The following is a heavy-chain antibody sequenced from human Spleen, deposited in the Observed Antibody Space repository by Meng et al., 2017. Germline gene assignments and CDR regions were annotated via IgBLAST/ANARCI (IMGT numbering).Heavy chain of an antibody. Sequence: SETLSLTCTVSGGSTSSSSYYWGWIRQPPGKGLEWIGSIYYSGSTYYNPSLKSRVTISVDTSNNHFSLKLSSVTAADTAVYYCASSTSLNTQIDDWSQGTLVTVSS. V-gene: IGHV4-39*07. J-gene: IGHJ4*02. D-gene: IGHD4/OR15-4a*01. CDR3: ASSTSLNTQIDD. CDR1: GGSTSSSSYY. CDR2: IYYSGST.